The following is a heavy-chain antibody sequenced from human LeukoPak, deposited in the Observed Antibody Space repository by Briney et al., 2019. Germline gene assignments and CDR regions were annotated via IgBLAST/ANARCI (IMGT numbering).Heavy chain of an antibody. CDR2: ISYSGTT. Sequence: PSETLSLTCTVSGDSISSGPYSWGWIRQPPGKGLEWIGNISYSGTTYYNASLKSRVTISVDTSKNQSSLKLRSATAADTAVYYCARRSNYFDYWGQGTLVTVSS. CDR3: ARRSNYFDY. CDR1: GDSISSGPYS. V-gene: IGHV4-39*01. J-gene: IGHJ4*02.